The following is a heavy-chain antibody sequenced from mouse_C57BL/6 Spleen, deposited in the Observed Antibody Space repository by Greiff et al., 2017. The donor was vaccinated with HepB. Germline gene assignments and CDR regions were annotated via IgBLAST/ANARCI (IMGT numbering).Heavy chain of an antibody. CDR1: GYSFTGYY. D-gene: IGHD1-1*01. CDR2: INPSTGGT. Sequence: DVKLVESGPELVKPGASVKISCKASGYSFTGYYMNWVKQSPEKSLEWIGEINPSTGGTTYNQKFKAKATLTVDKSSSTAYMQLKSLTSEDSAVYYCAREETTVGDYWGQGTTLTVSS. CDR3: AREETTVGDY. J-gene: IGHJ2*01. V-gene: IGHV1-42*01.